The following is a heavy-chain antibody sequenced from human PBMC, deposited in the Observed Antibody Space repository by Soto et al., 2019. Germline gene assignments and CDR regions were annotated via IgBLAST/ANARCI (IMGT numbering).Heavy chain of an antibody. CDR1: GGSISSYY. J-gene: IGHJ4*02. Sequence: SETLSLTCTVSGGSISSYYWSWIRQPPGKGLEWIGYIYYSGSTNYNPSLKSRVTISVDTSKNQFSLKLSPVTAADTAGYYCASQLVPKSGFGEFNWGQGTLVTVSS. V-gene: IGHV4-59*08. D-gene: IGHD3-10*01. CDR3: ASQLVPKSGFGEFN. CDR2: IYYSGST.